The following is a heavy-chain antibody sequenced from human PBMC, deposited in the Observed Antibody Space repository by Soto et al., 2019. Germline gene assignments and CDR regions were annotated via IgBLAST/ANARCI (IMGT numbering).Heavy chain of an antibody. CDR3: AGRYCTGGSCYRP. J-gene: IGHJ4*02. V-gene: IGHV4-34*01. CDR1: GGSFSGYY. D-gene: IGHD2-15*01. CDR2: INHDGIT. Sequence: QVQLQQWGAGLLKPSETLSLTCAISGGSFSGYYWSWIRQPPGKGLEWIGEINHDGITNYNPSLKSRVTISLDMSKNQFSLKLTSVTAADTAVYYCAGRYCTGGSCYRPWGQGTLVTVSS.